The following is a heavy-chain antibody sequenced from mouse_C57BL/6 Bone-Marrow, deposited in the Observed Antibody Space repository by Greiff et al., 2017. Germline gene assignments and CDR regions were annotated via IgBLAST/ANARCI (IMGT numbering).Heavy chain of an antibody. Sequence: QVQLQQPGTELVKPGASVKLSCKASGYTFTSYWMHWVKQRPGQGLEWIGNINPSNGGTTYNEKFKSKATLTVDKSSSTAYMQHSSLTSEDSAVYYCARSEALYWYFDDWGTGTTVTVSS. J-gene: IGHJ1*03. V-gene: IGHV1-53*01. CDR1: GYTFTSYW. CDR2: INPSNGGT. CDR3: ARSEALYWYFDD.